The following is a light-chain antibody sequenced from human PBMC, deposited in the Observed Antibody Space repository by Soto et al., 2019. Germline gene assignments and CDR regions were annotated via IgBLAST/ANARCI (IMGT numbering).Light chain of an antibody. CDR1: SSDIGDYNY. Sequence: QSVLTQPASVSVSPGQSITISCTGTSSDIGDYNYVSWYQQHPGKAPKLMIYDVGNRPSGVSNRFSGSKSGNTASLTISGLQAEDEADYYCSSYTSSSTLVFGGGTKLTVL. J-gene: IGLJ2*01. CDR3: SSYTSSSTLV. CDR2: DVG. V-gene: IGLV2-14*03.